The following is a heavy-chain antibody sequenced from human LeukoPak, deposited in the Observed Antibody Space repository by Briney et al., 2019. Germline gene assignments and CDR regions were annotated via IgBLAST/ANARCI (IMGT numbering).Heavy chain of an antibody. CDR2: IRYDGSNK. V-gene: IGHV3-30*02. D-gene: IGHD2-15*01. Sequence: GGSLRLSCAASGFTFSSYGMHWVRQAPGKGLEWVAFIRYDGSNKYYADSVKGRFTISRDNSKTTLYLQMNSLRADDTAVYYCAKGGRYCSGGNCYFFDYRGQGTLVTVSS. J-gene: IGHJ4*02. CDR1: GFTFSSYG. CDR3: AKGGRYCSGGNCYFFDY.